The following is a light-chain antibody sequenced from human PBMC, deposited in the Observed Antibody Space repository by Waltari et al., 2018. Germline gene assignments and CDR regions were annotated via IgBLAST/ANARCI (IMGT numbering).Light chain of an antibody. J-gene: IGKJ3*01. Sequence: EIVMTQSPATLSVSPGERATLSCKASQSVSNNLAWYQQKPGQAPRLLIHGASNKATGIPARFSGSGSGTDFNLTISSLQSEDFAVYYCQHYNNWPPLFTFGPGTKVDIK. CDR3: QHYNNWPPLFT. CDR2: GAS. V-gene: IGKV3-15*01. CDR1: QSVSNN.